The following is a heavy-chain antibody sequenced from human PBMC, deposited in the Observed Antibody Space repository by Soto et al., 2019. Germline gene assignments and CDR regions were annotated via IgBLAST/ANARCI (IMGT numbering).Heavy chain of an antibody. CDR2: IYQGGST. D-gene: IGHD3-22*01. V-gene: IGHV4-38-2*02. CDR3: ARDLSYYDSSAYYSFDY. Sequence: SETLSLTCAISGYSISSYYYWAWIRQPPGKGLEWIGSIYQGGSTYYNPSLKSRVTISLDTSTNQFSLKLDSVTAADTAVYYCARDLSYYDSSAYYSFDYWGQGTLVTVSS. J-gene: IGHJ4*02. CDR1: GYSISSYYY.